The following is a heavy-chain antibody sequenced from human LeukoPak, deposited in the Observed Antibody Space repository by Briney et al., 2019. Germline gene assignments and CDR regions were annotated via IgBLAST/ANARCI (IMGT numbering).Heavy chain of an antibody. V-gene: IGHV3-23*01. CDR1: GFTFSSYA. D-gene: IGHD2-2*01. J-gene: IGHJ4*02. CDR2: ISGSGGST. Sequence: GGSLRLSCAASGFTFSSYAMSWVRQAPGKGLEWVSAISGSGGSTYYADSVKGRFTISRDNSKNTLYLQMNSLRAEDTAVYYCAESHCSSTSCNPDYWGQGTLVTVSS. CDR3: AESHCSSTSCNPDY.